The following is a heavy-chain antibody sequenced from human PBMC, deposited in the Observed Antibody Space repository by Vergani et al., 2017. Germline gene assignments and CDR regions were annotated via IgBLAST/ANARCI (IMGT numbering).Heavy chain of an antibody. CDR1: GGSISSYY. Sequence: QLQLQESGPGLVKPSETLSLTCTVSGGSISSYYWSWIRQPPGKGLEWIGYIYYSGSTNYNPSLKSRVTISVDTSKNQFSLKLSSVTAADTAVYYCAREPEYCGGASCFSPWGQGTLVTVSS. CDR2: IYYSGST. V-gene: IGHV4-59*01. D-gene: IGHD2-15*01. CDR3: AREPEYCGGASCFSP. J-gene: IGHJ5*02.